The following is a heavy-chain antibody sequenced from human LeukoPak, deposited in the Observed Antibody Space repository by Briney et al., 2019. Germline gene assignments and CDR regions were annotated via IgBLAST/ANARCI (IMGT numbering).Heavy chain of an antibody. CDR1: GFTFSDYY. J-gene: IGHJ4*02. CDR3: ARVGIIVAAGTCDY. CDR2: ISSSGSTI. Sequence: GGSLRLSCAASGFTFSDYYMSWIRQAPGKGLEWVSYISSSGSTIYYADSVEGRFTISRDNTKNSLYLQMNSLRAEDTAVYYCARVGIIVAAGTCDYWGQGTLVTVSS. D-gene: IGHD6-13*01. V-gene: IGHV3-11*01.